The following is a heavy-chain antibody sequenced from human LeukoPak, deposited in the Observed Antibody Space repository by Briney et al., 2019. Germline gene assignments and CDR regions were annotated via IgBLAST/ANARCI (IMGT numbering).Heavy chain of an antibody. J-gene: IGHJ4*02. CDR3: ASSVRGATEYYFDY. V-gene: IGHV3-53*01. CDR2: IYSGGST. Sequence: GGSLRLSCAASGFTVSSNYMSWVRQAPGKGLEWVSVIYSGGSTYYADSAKGRFTISRDNSKNTLYLQMNSLRAEDTAVYYCASSVRGATEYYFDYWGQGTLVTVSS. D-gene: IGHD1-26*01. CDR1: GFTVSSNY.